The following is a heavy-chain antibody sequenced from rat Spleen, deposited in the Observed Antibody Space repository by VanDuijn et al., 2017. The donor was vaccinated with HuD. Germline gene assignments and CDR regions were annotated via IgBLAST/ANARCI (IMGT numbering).Heavy chain of an antibody. J-gene: IGHJ2*01. CDR3: ARQRGYYFDY. Sequence: EVQLVESDGGLVQPGRSLKLSCAASGFTFSDYYMAWVRQAPTKGLEWVATISYDGSSTYYRDSVKGRFTISRDNAKSTLYLQMDSLRSEDTATYYCARQRGYYFDYWGQGVMVTVSS. CDR2: ISYDGSST. CDR1: GFTFSDYY. V-gene: IGHV5-29*01.